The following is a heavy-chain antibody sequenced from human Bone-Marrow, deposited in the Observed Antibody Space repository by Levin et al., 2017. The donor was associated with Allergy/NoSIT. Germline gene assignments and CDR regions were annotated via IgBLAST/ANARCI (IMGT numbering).Heavy chain of an antibody. V-gene: IGHV3-53*01. CDR1: GFTVSSNY. CDR3: ATSYYDSSGYFDY. D-gene: IGHD3-22*01. J-gene: IGHJ4*02. CDR2: IYSGGST. Sequence: GESLKISCAASGFTVSSNYMSWVRQAPGKGLEWVSVIYSGGSTYYADSVKGRFTISRDNSKNTLYLQMNSLRAEDTAVYYCATSYYDSSGYFDYWGQGTLVTVSS.